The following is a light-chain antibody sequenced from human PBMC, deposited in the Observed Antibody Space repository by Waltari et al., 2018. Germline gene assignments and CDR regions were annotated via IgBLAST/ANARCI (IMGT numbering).Light chain of an antibody. J-gene: IGKJ4*01. Sequence: EIVMTQSPATLSVSLGERATLSCRASQSVSSTLAWYQQRPGQAPRLLIYGSSTRANGFPARFSGSGSGTDFTLTISSLQAEDVAVYYCQQYYITPLSFGGGTKVEIK. CDR3: QQYYITPLS. V-gene: IGKV3-15*01. CDR1: QSVSST. CDR2: GSS.